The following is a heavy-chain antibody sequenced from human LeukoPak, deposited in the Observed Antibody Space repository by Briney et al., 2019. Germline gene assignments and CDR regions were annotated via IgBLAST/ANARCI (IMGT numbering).Heavy chain of an antibody. D-gene: IGHD3-22*01. CDR2: ISWNSGSI. CDR1: GFIFSNYA. CDR3: AKDNRRHYTSGPNPDSLH. Sequence: GGSLRLSCAGSGFIFSNYAMHWVRQPPGKGLEWVSGISWNSGSIDYADSVRGRFTISRDNAKNSLYLQMNSLRVEDTAFYYCAKDNRRHYTSGPNPDSLHWGQGALVTVSS. J-gene: IGHJ4*02. V-gene: IGHV3-9*01.